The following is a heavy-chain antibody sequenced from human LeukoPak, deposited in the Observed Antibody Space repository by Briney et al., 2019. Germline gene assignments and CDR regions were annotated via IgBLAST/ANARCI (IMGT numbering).Heavy chain of an antibody. D-gene: IGHD1-14*01. CDR3: ARGNPFDY. Sequence: AGGSLRLSCAASGSTFSTYPMNWVRQAPGKGLEWVSYISSGSHTINYSDSVKGRFTISRDNAKNSLYLQMNSLRDEDTATYYCARGNPFDYWGQGTLVTVSS. V-gene: IGHV3-48*02. CDR1: GSTFSTYP. J-gene: IGHJ4*02. CDR2: ISSGSHTI.